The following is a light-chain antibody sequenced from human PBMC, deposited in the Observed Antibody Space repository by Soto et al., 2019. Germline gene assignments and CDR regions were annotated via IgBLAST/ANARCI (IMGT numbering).Light chain of an antibody. V-gene: IGKV1-5*03. CDR1: QTISSW. J-gene: IGKJ4*01. CDR3: QQANSPPLT. Sequence: DIQMTQSPSTLSGSVGDRVTITCRASQTISSWLAWYQQKPGKAPKLLIYKASTLKSGVPSRFSGSGSGTEFTLTISSLQPDDFATYYCQQANSPPLTFGGGTKLDIK. CDR2: KAS.